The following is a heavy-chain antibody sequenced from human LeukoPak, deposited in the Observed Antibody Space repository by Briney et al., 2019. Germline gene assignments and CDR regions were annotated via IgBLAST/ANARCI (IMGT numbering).Heavy chain of an antibody. CDR2: ISTYNGNT. J-gene: IGHJ3*02. CDR1: GYTFTSYG. V-gene: IGHV1-18*01. D-gene: IGHD2-21*02. Sequence: ASVKVSCKASGYTFTSYGISWVRQAPGQGLEWMGWISTYNGNTNYAQRLQGRVSMTTDTSTSTAYMELRSLRPDDTAVYYCARACGGDCYSWHAFDIWGQGTMVTVSS. CDR3: ARACGGDCYSWHAFDI.